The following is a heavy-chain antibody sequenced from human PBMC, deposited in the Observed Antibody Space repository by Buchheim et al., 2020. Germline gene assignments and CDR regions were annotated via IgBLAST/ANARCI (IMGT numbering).Heavy chain of an antibody. CDR3: ATDKLAYDYGMDV. CDR2: ISKSGRAV. V-gene: IGHV3-11*01. Sequence: QEQLVESGGGLVKPGGSLRLSCAASGFTFGDHQMTWVRQAPGKGLEWVSYISKSGRAVYYADSVRGRFTISRDNTKKSLYLEMTSLTPEDTAVYYCATDKLAYDYGMDVWGHGTT. J-gene: IGHJ6*02. D-gene: IGHD4-23*01. CDR1: GFTFGDHQ.